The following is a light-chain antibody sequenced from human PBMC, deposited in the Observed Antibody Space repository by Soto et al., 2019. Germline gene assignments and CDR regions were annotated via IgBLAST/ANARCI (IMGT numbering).Light chain of an antibody. CDR1: SSDVGRYDY. CDR3: AAWDDSLNGCV. V-gene: IGLV2-8*01. CDR2: SDN. J-gene: IGLJ1*01. Sequence: QSVLTQPPSASGSPGQSVTFSCTGTSSDVGRYDYVSWYQQHPGKAPKLLIYSDNQRPSGVPDRFSASKSGASASLAISGLQSEDEAYFYCAAWDDSLNGCVFGTGTKVTVL.